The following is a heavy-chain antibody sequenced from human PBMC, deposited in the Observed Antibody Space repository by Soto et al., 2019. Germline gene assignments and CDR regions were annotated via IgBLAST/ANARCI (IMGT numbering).Heavy chain of an antibody. CDR2: IYYSGST. J-gene: IGHJ6*01. CDR3: ARDHRWSVKYYGMDV. D-gene: IGHD2-15*01. CDR1: GDSISSNGYY. Sequence: PSETLSLTCTVSGDSISSNGYYWSWIRHHPGKGLEWIGYIYYSGSTYYNPSLKIRFTIALDTSKKHFSLKLSSVTAADTDVYYCARDHRWSVKYYGMDVWGQGTTV. V-gene: IGHV4-31*03.